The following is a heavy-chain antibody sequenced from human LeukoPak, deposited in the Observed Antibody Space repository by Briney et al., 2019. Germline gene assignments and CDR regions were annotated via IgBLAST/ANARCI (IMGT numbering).Heavy chain of an antibody. V-gene: IGHV4-39*01. CDR2: IYYSGST. CDR3: ARRRDYGDYFDY. D-gene: IGHD3-16*01. J-gene: IGHJ4*02. Sequence: SETLSLTCTVSGGSISSYYWGWIRQPPGKGLEWIGSIYYSGSTYYNPSLKSRVTISVDTSKNQFSLKLSSVTAADTAVYYCARRRDYGDYFDYWGQGTLVTVSS. CDR1: GGSISSYY.